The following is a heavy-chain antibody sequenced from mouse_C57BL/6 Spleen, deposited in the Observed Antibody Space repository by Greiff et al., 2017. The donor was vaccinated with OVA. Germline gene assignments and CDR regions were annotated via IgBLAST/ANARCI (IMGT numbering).Heavy chain of an antibody. CDR2: INPSNGGT. D-gene: IGHD2-3*01. J-gene: IGHJ4*01. CDR3: ARWDGYYLYYAMDY. V-gene: IGHV1-53*01. CDR1: GYTFTSYW. Sequence: QVQLQQSGTELVKPGASVKLSCKASGYTFTSYWMHWVKRRPGQGLEWIGNINPSNGGTNYNEKFKSKATLTVDKSSSTAYMQLSSLTSEDSAVYYCARWDGYYLYYAMDYWGQGTSVTVSS.